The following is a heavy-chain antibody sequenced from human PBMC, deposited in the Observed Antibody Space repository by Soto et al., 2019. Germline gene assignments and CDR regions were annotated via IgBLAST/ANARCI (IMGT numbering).Heavy chain of an antibody. CDR1: GYSFTTYS. V-gene: IGHV1-18*01. CDR2: IAPYNGYT. Sequence: ASVKVSCKASGYSFTTYSVTWVRQAPGQGLEWMGWIAPYNGYTNYAQMFQGRFTMTTDTATSTAYMELSSLRSDDTAVYYCARVTSYCSSTSWPLIYYYYYGMDVWGQGTXVTVSS. CDR3: ARVTSYCSSTSWPLIYYYYYGMDV. D-gene: IGHD2-2*01. J-gene: IGHJ6*02.